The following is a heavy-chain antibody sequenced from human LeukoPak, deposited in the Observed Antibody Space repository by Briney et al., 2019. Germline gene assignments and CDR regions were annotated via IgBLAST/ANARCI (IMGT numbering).Heavy chain of an antibody. CDR3: ARVNPISSGSYAY. J-gene: IGHJ4*02. V-gene: IGHV3-11*06. CDR1: GFTFSDYY. D-gene: IGHD3-22*01. CDR2: ISGSSSDT. Sequence: PRGSLRLSCAASGFTFSDYYMTWIRQAPGKGLEWVSYISGSSSDTNYADFVKGRFTISRDNAKNSLYLQMNSLRAEDTAVYYCARVNPISSGSYAYWGQGTPVTVSS.